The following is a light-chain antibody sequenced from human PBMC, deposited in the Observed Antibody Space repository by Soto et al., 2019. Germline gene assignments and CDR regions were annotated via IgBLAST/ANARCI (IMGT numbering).Light chain of an antibody. CDR3: KSYDTDTVV. V-gene: IGLV6-57*04. CDR1: SGSIASKY. Sequence: NFMLTQPHSVSESPGKTVTISCTRTSGSIASKYVQWFQQRPGSAPTTVIYEDDQRPSGVPDRFSGSVDSSSNSASLTISGLKTEDGADYYGKSYDTDTVVFGGGTKLTVL. J-gene: IGLJ2*01. CDR2: EDD.